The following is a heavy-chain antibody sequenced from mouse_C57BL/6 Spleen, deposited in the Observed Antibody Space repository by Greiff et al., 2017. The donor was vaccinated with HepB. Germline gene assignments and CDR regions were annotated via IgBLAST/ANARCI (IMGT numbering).Heavy chain of an antibody. CDR3: ARRGDSDAMDY. J-gene: IGHJ4*01. CDR1: GYTFTSSG. CDR2: IYPRSGNI. Sequence: QVQLQQSGAELARPGASVKLSCKASGYTFTSSGISWVQQRTGQGLEWIGEIYPRSGNIYSNEELKGKATLTADKSSSKAYMELLSLTSEDSAVYFCARRGDSDAMDYWGQGTSVTVSS. V-gene: IGHV1-81*01.